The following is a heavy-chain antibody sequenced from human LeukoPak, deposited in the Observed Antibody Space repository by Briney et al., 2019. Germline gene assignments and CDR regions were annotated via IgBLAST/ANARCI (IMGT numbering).Heavy chain of an antibody. J-gene: IGHJ3*02. CDR1: GFTFSSYW. CDR2: IKQDESER. V-gene: IGHV3-7*01. D-gene: IGHD1-26*01. CDR3: ARLNGSRDLGYAFDI. Sequence: PGGSLRLSCAASGFTFSSYWMSWVRQAPGKGLEWVANIKQDESERYYVDSLKGRFTISRDNAKNSLYLQMNSLRAGDTAVYYCARLNGSRDLGYAFDIWGQGTMVTVSS.